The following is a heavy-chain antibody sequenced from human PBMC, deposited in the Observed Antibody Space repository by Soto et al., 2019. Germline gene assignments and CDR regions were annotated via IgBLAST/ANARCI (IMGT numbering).Heavy chain of an antibody. J-gene: IGHJ6*02. CDR2: ISYDGSNK. D-gene: IGHD1-26*01. CDR1: GFTFSSYG. V-gene: IGHV3-30*18. CDR3: AKVGEWEPYMDD. Sequence: PGGSLRLSCAASGFTFSSYGMHWVRQAPGKGLEWVAVISYDGSNKYYADSVKGRFTISRDNSKNTLYLQMNSLRAEDTAVYYCAKVGEWEPYMDDWGQGTTVTVSS.